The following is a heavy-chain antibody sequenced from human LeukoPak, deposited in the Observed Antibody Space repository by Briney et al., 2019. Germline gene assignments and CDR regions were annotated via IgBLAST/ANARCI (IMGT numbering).Heavy chain of an antibody. J-gene: IGHJ6*03. V-gene: IGHV3-43*02. CDR1: GFTFDDYA. CDR3: AKALGAWPPGYYYYMDV. D-gene: IGHD3-10*01. Sequence: PGGSLRLSCAASGFTFDDYAMHWVRQAPGKGLEWVSLISGDGGSTYYAGSVKGRFTISRDNSKNSLYLQMNSLRTEDTALYYCAKALGAWPPGYYYYMDVWGKGTTVTVSS. CDR2: ISGDGGST.